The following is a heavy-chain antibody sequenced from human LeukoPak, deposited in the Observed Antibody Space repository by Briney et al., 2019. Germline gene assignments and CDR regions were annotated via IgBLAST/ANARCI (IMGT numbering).Heavy chain of an antibody. J-gene: IGHJ5*02. Sequence: GGSLRLSCAASGFRFGEYTMTWVRQAPGKGPEWVSAIGGRGGSTYYADSLGGRFTISRDNSKDMVYLQMNSLKVEDTATYYCGKEGGAWGQGTKVTVSS. CDR1: GFRFGEYT. CDR3: GKEGGA. D-gene: IGHD3-16*01. CDR2: IGGRGGST. V-gene: IGHV3-23*01.